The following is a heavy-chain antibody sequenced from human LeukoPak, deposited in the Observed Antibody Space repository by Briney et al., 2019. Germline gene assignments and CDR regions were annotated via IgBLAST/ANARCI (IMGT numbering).Heavy chain of an antibody. D-gene: IGHD3-22*01. Sequence: GESLKISCKGSGYSFTSYWIGWVRQMPGKGLEWMGIIYPGDSDTRYSPSFQGQVIISADKSISTAYLQWSSLKASDTAMYYCARPQYYYDSSGYSYYFDYWGQGTLVTVSS. CDR3: ARPQYYYDSSGYSYYFDY. CDR2: IYPGDSDT. V-gene: IGHV5-51*01. CDR1: GYSFTSYW. J-gene: IGHJ4*02.